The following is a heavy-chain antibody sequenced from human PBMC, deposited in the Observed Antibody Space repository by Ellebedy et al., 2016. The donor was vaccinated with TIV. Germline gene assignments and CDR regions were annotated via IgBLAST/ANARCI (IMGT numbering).Heavy chain of an antibody. Sequence: GESLKISCAASGFTVSSSYMSWVRQAPGKGLEWVSVIYIDDSPNYADSVGGRFTISRDNSRNMVFLQMNSLRAEDTAVYYCVRDSSAWYASWGQGTRVTVSS. CDR3: VRDSSAWYAS. CDR2: IYIDDSP. D-gene: IGHD6-13*01. CDR1: GFTVSSSY. J-gene: IGHJ4*02. V-gene: IGHV3-53*01.